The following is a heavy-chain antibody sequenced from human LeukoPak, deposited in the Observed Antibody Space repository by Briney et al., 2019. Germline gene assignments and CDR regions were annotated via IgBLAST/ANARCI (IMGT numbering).Heavy chain of an antibody. J-gene: IGHJ4*02. V-gene: IGHV3-30*02. Sequence: GGSLRLSCAASGFTFSSYGMHWVRQAPGKGREWVAFIRYDGSNTYYADSVKGRFTISRDNSKNTLYLQMKSLGAEDTAVYYCAKGRASSSWYLLDYFDYWGQGTLVTVSS. CDR2: IRYDGSNT. CDR3: AKGRASSSWYLLDYFDY. D-gene: IGHD6-13*01. CDR1: GFTFSSYG.